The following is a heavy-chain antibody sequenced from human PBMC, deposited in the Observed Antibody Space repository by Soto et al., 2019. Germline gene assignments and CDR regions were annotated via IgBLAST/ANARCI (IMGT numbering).Heavy chain of an antibody. D-gene: IGHD3-10*01. Sequence: EALLEESGGGLVQPGGSLRLLCAASGFSFGSENMNWVRQAPGKGLEWIAYINSDSGIIYYADSVKGRFTISRDNAHNSLYLQMNSLTDDNPAVYYCAKGAGWFEGDSFNVWGHGTMVTVSS. CDR1: GFSFGSEN. J-gene: IGHJ3*01. CDR3: AKGAGWFEGDSFNV. V-gene: IGHV3-48*02. CDR2: INSDSGII.